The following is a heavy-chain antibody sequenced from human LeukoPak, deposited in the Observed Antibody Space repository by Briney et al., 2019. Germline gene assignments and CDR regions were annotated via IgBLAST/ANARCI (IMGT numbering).Heavy chain of an antibody. D-gene: IGHD3-16*01. CDR1: GGSFSGYY. J-gene: IGHJ4*02. V-gene: IGHV4-34*01. CDR3: ARVLVGGATDY. CDR2: INHSGST. Sequence: SETLSLTCVVYGGSFSGYYWSWIRQPPGKGLEWIGEINHSGSTNYNPSLKSRLTISVDTSKNQFSLKLSSVTAADTAVYYCARVLVGGATDYWGQGSLVTVSS.